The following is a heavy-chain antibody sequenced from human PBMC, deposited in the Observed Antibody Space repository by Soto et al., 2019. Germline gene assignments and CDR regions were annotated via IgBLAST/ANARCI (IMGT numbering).Heavy chain of an antibody. J-gene: IGHJ4*02. CDR3: AREGAVAGSQDF. D-gene: IGHD6-19*01. V-gene: IGHV3-33*01. Sequence: GSLRLSCAASGFMFSDYGMHWVRQAPGKGLEWVAIIWYDGNYKYYSESAKGRFTISRDNSNNTLYLQMNNFRVEDTAVYFCAREGAVAGSQDFWGQGTLVTVSS. CDR2: IWYDGNYK. CDR1: GFMFSDYG.